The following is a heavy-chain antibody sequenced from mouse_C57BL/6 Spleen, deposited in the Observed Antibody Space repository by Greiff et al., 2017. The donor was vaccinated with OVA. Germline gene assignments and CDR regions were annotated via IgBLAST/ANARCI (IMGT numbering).Heavy chain of an antibody. CDR3: AREIGLTTVVVNWYFDV. CDR2: IDPSDSET. J-gene: IGHJ1*03. D-gene: IGHD1-1*01. V-gene: IGHV1-52*01. CDR1: GYTFTSYW. Sequence: VQLQQPGAELVRPGSSVKLSCKASGYTFTSYWMHWVKQRPIQGLEWIGNIDPSDSETHYNQKFKDKATLTVDKSSSTAYMQLSSLTSEDSAVYYCAREIGLTTVVVNWYFDVWGTGTTVTVSS.